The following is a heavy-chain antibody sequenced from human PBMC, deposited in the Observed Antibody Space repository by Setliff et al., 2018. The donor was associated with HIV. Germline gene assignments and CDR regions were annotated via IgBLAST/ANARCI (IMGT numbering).Heavy chain of an antibody. CDR1: GGSLSGYY. V-gene: IGHV4-34*01. J-gene: IGHJ4*02. CDR2: INDSGNI. CDR3: ARGHTPMAPLPFDY. D-gene: IGHD5-18*01. Sequence: KPSETLSLTCAVYGGSLSGYYWSWIRQPPGKGLEWIGEINDSGNINYNPSLKSRVTISLDTSKNQFSLKVSSVTAADTAVYYCARGHTPMAPLPFDYWGQGTLVTVSS.